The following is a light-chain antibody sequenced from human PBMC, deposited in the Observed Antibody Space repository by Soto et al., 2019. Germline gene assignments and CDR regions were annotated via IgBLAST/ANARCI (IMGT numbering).Light chain of an antibody. V-gene: IGKV1-12*01. CDR1: QDVSSW. CDR2: GAS. J-gene: IGKJ2*01. Sequence: DIQMTQSPSSVSASVGGRVTITCRASQDVSSWLAWYQQKPGNAPKLLIYGASTLQGGVPSRFSGSGSGTDFTLTISSLQPEDFATYYCQQANSFPYTFGQGTKLEI. CDR3: QQANSFPYT.